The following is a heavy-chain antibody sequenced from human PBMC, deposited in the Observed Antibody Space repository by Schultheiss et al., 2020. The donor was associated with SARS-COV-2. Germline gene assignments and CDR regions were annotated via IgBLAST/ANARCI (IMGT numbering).Heavy chain of an antibody. J-gene: IGHJ4*02. D-gene: IGHD3-16*02. CDR2: ISTSGGST. CDR1: GFTFSNYA. CDR3: TRDMHYRLDY. V-gene: IGHV3-23*01. Sequence: GGSLRLSCAASGFTFSNYALSWVRQAPEKGLEWVSAISTSGGSTYYADSVKGRFTISRDNAKNSLYLQMNSLRAEDTAVYYCTRDMHYRLDYWGQGTLVTVSS.